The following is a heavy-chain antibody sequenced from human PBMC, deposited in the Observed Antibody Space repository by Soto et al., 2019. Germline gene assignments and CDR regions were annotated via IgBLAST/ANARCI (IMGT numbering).Heavy chain of an antibody. CDR2: ISPHGGST. CDR3: ARSSGGNFGIIIEGSNWFDP. CDR1: GDTFTSYY. J-gene: IGHJ5*02. D-gene: IGHD3-3*01. V-gene: IGHV1-46*01. Sequence: ASVKVSCKAPGDTFTSYYLNWVRQAPGQGLEWMGVISPHGGSTKYAQKFQGRITMTRDTSRSTVYMELGSLRSDDTAIYYCARSSGGNFGIIIEGSNWFDPWGQGTLVTVSS.